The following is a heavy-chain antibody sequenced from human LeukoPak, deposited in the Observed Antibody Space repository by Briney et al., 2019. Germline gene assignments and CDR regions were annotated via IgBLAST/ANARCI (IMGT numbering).Heavy chain of an antibody. CDR2: ISSNGGST. D-gene: IGHD1-26*01. CDR1: GFTFSSYA. V-gene: IGHV3-64*01. CDR3: ARGYSGSYL. Sequence: PGGSLRLSCAASGFTFSSYAMHWVRQAPGKGLEYVSAISSNGGSTYYANSVKGRFTISRDNSKNTLYLQMGSLRAEDMAVYYCARGYSGSYLWGQGALVTVSS. J-gene: IGHJ4*02.